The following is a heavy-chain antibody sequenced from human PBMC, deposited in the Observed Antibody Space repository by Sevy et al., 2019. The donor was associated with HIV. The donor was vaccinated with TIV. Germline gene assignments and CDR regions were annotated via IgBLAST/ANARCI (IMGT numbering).Heavy chain of an antibody. V-gene: IGHV3-23*01. J-gene: IGHJ4*02. CDR1: GFSFNSYA. D-gene: IGHD3-10*01. Sequence: GGSLRLSFTPSGFSFNSYALTWVRQAPGRGLEWVSSITGTGGDAYYADSVRGRFTISRDNFKNILYLQMDSLRVEDTAVYYCAKVRGSGRYDFDYWDQGTLVTASS. CDR2: ITGTGGDA. CDR3: AKVRGSGRYDFDY.